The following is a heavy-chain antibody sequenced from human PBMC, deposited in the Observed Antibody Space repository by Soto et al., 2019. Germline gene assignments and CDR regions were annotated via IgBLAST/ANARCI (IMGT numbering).Heavy chain of an antibody. Sequence: QVQLVQSGAELKKPGASVRVSCKASGYSFTDYHIHWVRQAPGQGLEWLGRINPKSGGTSTAQKFQGWVTMTRDRSISTVYMELTRLRSDDTAVYFCERGHSTDCSNGVCSFFYNHEMDVWGQGTTVTVSS. J-gene: IGHJ6*02. CDR2: INPKSGGT. CDR1: GYSFTDYH. CDR3: ERGHSTDCSNGVCSFFYNHEMDV. V-gene: IGHV1-2*04. D-gene: IGHD2-8*01.